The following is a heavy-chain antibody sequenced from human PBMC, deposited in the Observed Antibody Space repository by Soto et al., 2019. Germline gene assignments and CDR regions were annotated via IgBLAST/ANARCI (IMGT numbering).Heavy chain of an antibody. Sequence: GGSLRLSCAASGFTFSSYGMHWVRQAPGKGLEWVAVISYDGSNKYYADSVKGRFTISRDNSKNTLYLQMNSLRAEDTAVYYCAKGPDSSSPTTPFDYWGQGTLVTVSS. V-gene: IGHV3-30*18. CDR2: ISYDGSNK. CDR3: AKGPDSSSPTTPFDY. D-gene: IGHD6-13*01. CDR1: GFTFSSYG. J-gene: IGHJ4*02.